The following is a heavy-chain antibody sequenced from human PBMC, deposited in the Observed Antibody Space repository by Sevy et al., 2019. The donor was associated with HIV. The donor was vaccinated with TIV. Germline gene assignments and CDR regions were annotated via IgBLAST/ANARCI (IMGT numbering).Heavy chain of an antibody. CDR2: IYTDGSST. V-gene: IGHV3-74*01. J-gene: IGHJ4*02. Sequence: GGSLRLSCEASGFTFSYYWMHWVRQAPGKGLVWVSRIYTDGSSTDYADSVKGRFTISRDNAKNTLYLQMNSLRAEDTAVYYCARDEYYGSGRYDYWGQGTLVTVSS. CDR3: ARDEYYGSGRYDY. CDR1: GFTFSYYW. D-gene: IGHD3-10*01.